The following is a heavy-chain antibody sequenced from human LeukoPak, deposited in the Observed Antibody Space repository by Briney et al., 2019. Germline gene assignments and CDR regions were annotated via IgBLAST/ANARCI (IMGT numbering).Heavy chain of an antibody. V-gene: IGHV4-34*01. CDR1: GGSFSGYY. CDR2: INHSGST. J-gene: IGHJ4*02. D-gene: IGHD1-7*01. Sequence: SETVSLTCAVYGGSFSGYYWSWIRQPPGKGLEWIGEINHSGSTNYNPSLKSRVTISVDTSKNQFSLKLSSVTAADTAVYYCARGPRWNYGPIDYWGQGTLVIVSS. CDR3: ARGPRWNYGPIDY.